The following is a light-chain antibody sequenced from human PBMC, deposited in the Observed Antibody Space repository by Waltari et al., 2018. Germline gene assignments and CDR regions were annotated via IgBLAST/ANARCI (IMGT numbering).Light chain of an antibody. CDR2: KAS. CDR1: QSISSW. Sequence: DIQMTQSPSTLSASVGDRVTITCRASQSISSWLAWYQQKPGTAPKLLIYKASTLESGVPSRFIGSGSGTEFTLTINSLQPDDFATYYCQQYNGYWTFGQGTKVEIK. CDR3: QQYNGYWT. V-gene: IGKV1-5*03. J-gene: IGKJ1*01.